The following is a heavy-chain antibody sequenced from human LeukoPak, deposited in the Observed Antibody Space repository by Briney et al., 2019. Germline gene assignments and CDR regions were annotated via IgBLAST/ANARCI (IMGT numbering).Heavy chain of an antibody. V-gene: IGHV3-48*01. CDR1: GFTFSSYS. Sequence: GGSLRLSCAASGFTFSSYSMNWVRQAPGKGLEWVSYISSSSSTIYYADSVKGRFTISRDNAKNSLYLQMNSLRAEDTAVYYCARVETESGRRPVFRYYYYMDVWGKGTTVTVSS. CDR2: ISSSSSTI. CDR3: ARVETESGRRPVFRYYYYMDV. J-gene: IGHJ6*03. D-gene: IGHD1-14*01.